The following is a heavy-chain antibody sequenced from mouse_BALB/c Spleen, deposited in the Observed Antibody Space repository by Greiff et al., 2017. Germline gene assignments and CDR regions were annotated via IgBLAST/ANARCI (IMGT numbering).Heavy chain of an antibody. CDR1: GFSLTSYG. CDR2: IWSGGST. CDR3: CRGGITSNYFNY. V-gene: IGHV2-2*02. Sequence: QVQLKQSGPGLVQPSQSLSITCTVSGFSLTSYGVHWVRQSPGKGLEWLGVIWSGGSTDYNAAFISSLSISKDNSKSQVFFKMNSLQANDTAIYSCCRGGITSNYFNYWGQGTTLTVSS. D-gene: IGHD2-4*01. J-gene: IGHJ2*01.